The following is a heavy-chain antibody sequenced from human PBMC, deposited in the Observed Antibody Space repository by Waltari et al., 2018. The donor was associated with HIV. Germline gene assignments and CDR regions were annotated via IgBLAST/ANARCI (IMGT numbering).Heavy chain of an antibody. CDR1: GFTLRSYD. V-gene: IGHV3-33*01. D-gene: IGHD6-13*01. CDR3: ARKYSSSWGAPFDY. CDR2: KWYDGSKK. J-gene: IGHJ4*02. Sequence: QVQLVESGGGVVQPGRSLRLSCATSGFTLRSYDMHWVRQAPGKGRGWVTVKWYDGSKKYYADSVKGRFTISRDNSKNTLYLQMNSLRIEDTAVYYCARKYSSSWGAPFDYWGQGTLVTVSS.